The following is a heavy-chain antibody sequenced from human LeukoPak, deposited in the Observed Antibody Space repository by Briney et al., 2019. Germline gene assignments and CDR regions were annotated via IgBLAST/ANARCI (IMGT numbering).Heavy chain of an antibody. CDR3: AGRDRITIFGVVD. D-gene: IGHD3-3*01. CDR1: GGSISSSTYY. V-gene: IGHV4-39*01. Sequence: SETLSLTCTVSGGSISSSTYYWVWIRQPPGKGLEWIGTIYYSGSTYYNPSLKSRVTISVDTSKNQFSLKLSSVTAADTAVYYCAGRDRITIFGVVDWGQGTLVTVSS. CDR2: IYYSGST. J-gene: IGHJ4*02.